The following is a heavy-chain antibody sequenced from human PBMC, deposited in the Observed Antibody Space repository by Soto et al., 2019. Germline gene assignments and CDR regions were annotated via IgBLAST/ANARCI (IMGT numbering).Heavy chain of an antibody. CDR1: AFPFGRRA. D-gene: IGHD3-10*01. CDR3: ARGSKGSYPGSRIFDF. Sequence: GFLELTCIAAAFPFGRRAMSWVRRAPGEGRELVSTIPDTRGSANYAYSVRGRFTISSDNSKNSLYLQMSTLRSDDSAVYFCARGSKGSYPGSRIFDFWGRGTLFTVSS. CDR2: IPDTRGSA. J-gene: IGHJ4*02. V-gene: IGHV3-23*01.